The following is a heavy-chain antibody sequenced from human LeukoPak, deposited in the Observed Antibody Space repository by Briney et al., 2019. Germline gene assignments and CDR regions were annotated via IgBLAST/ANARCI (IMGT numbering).Heavy chain of an antibody. Sequence: PGGSLRLSCAASGFTFSSYTMNWVRQAPGKGLQWVSTVSASSDIHYSDSVKGRFTISRDNAKNSLYLQMNSLRDEDTAVYYCARARTSYGSGSSYHDYWGQGTLVTVSS. CDR1: GFTFSSYT. CDR3: ARARTSYGSGSSYHDY. CDR2: VSASSDI. V-gene: IGHV3-48*02. J-gene: IGHJ4*02. D-gene: IGHD3-10*01.